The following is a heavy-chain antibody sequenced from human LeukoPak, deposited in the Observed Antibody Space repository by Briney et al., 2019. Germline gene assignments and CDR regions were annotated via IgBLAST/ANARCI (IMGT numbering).Heavy chain of an antibody. CDR1: GYSISSGYY. J-gene: IGHJ4*02. CDR2: IYHSGST. Sequence: PSETLSLTCTVSGYSISSGYYWGWIRQHPGKGLEWIGSIYHSGSTYYNPSLKSRVTISVDTSKNQFSLKLSSVTAADTAVYYCARDGVVGALDYWGQGTLVTVSS. D-gene: IGHD1-26*01. V-gene: IGHV4-38-2*02. CDR3: ARDGVVGALDY.